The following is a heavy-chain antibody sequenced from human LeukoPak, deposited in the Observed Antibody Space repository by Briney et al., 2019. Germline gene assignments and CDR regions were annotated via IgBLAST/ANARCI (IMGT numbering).Heavy chain of an antibody. CDR1: GDSMSGYY. D-gene: IGHD3-3*01. V-gene: IGHV4-38-2*02. J-gene: IGHJ3*02. CDR3: ARGRSGIDAFDI. CDR2: IYHSGST. Sequence: SETLSLTCTVSGDSMSGYYWGWIRQPPGKGLEWIGSIYHSGSTYYNPSLKSRVTISVDTSKNQFSLKLSSVTAADTAVYYCARGRSGIDAFDIWGQGTMVTVSS.